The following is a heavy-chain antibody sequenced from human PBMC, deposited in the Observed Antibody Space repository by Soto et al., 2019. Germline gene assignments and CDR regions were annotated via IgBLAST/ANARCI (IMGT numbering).Heavy chain of an antibody. CDR3: ASQGGYHIGY. CDR2: IYRSGTT. J-gene: IGHJ4*02. V-gene: IGHV4-4*02. Sequence: PSETLSLTCAVSGGSISNNHWWSWVRQPPGKGLEWIGEIYRSGTTNYNPSLKSRVTISMDKSKNQFSLNLSSVTVADTAVYYCASQGGYHIGYWGQGALVTVSS. CDR1: GGSISNNHW. D-gene: IGHD5-12*01.